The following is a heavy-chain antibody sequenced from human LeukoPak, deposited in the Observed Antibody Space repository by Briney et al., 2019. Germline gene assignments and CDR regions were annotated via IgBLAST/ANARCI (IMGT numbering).Heavy chain of an antibody. CDR2: ISYDGSNK. CDR3: AKDLRDVAAAGTLMYFQH. J-gene: IGHJ1*01. D-gene: IGHD6-13*01. Sequence: PGGSLRLSCAASGFTFSSYAMHWVRQAPGKGLEWVAVISYDGSNKYYADSVKGRFTISRDNSKNTLYLQMNSLRAEDTAVYYCAKDLRDVAAAGTLMYFQHWGQGTLVTVSS. CDR1: GFTFSSYA. V-gene: IGHV3-30*04.